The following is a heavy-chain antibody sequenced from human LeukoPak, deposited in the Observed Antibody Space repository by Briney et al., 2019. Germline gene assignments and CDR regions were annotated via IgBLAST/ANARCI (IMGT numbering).Heavy chain of an antibody. CDR2: IYTSGST. J-gene: IGHJ4*02. CDR1: GGSISSGSYY. CDR3: ARGRTRISG. V-gene: IGHV4-61*02. D-gene: IGHD2/OR15-2a*01. Sequence: SQTLSPTCTVSGGSISSGSYYWSWIRQPAGKGLEWTGRIYTSGSTNYNPSLKSRVTISVDTSKNQFSLKLSSVTAADTAVYYCARGRTRISGWGQGTLVTVSS.